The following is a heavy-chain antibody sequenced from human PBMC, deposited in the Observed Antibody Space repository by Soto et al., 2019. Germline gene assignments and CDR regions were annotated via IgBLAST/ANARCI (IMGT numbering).Heavy chain of an antibody. CDR1: GFTFSDYY. J-gene: IGHJ4*02. CDR2: ISSSGSSI. D-gene: IGHD3-16*02. V-gene: IGHV3-11*01. Sequence: GSLRLSCAASGFTFSDYYMSWIRQAPGKGLEWGSYISSSGSSIYYADSVKGRFTISRDNAKNSLYLQMNSLRAEDTAVYYCAHAYIWGSYRYDYWGQGTLVTVSS. CDR3: AHAYIWGSYRYDY.